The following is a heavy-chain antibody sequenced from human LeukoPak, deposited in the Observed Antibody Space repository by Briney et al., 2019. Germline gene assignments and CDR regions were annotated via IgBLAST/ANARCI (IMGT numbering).Heavy chain of an antibody. CDR3: ARVRGYGDGYKSTNWFDP. Sequence: GASVKVSCKASGGTFSSYAISWVRQAPGQGLEWMGGIIPIFGTANYAQKFQGRVTIAADESTSTAYMELSSLRSEDTAVYYCARVRGYGDGYKSTNWFDPWGQGTLVTVSS. CDR2: IIPIFGTA. V-gene: IGHV1-69*13. D-gene: IGHD5-24*01. CDR1: GGTFSSYA. J-gene: IGHJ5*02.